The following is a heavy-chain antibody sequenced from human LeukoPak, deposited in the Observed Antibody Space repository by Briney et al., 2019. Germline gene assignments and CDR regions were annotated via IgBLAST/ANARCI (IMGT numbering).Heavy chain of an antibody. J-gene: IGHJ4*02. CDR2: IYHSGST. V-gene: IGHV4-30-2*01. D-gene: IGHD2-21*02. CDR3: ARAAVTSIDY. Sequence: KTSETLSLTCAVSGGSISSGGYSWSWIRQPPGKGLEWIGYIYHSGSTYYNSSLKSRVTISVDRSKNQFSLKLSSVTAADTAVYYCARAAVTSIDYWGQGTLVTVSS. CDR1: GGSISSGGYS.